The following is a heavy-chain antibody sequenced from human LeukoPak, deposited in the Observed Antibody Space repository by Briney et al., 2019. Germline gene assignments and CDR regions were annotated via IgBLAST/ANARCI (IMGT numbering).Heavy chain of an antibody. V-gene: IGHV1-69*04. CDR1: GGTFSSYA. CDR2: IISILGIA. Sequence: SVKVSCKASGGTFSSYAISWVRQAPGQGLEWMGRIISILGIANYAQKFQGRVTITADKSTSTAYMELSSLRSEDTAVYYCARDRGLRFLSWFDPWGQGTLVIVSS. D-gene: IGHD3-3*01. CDR3: ARDRGLRFLSWFDP. J-gene: IGHJ5*02.